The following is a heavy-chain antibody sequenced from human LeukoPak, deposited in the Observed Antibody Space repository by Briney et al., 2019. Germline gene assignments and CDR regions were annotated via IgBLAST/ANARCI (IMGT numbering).Heavy chain of an antibody. CDR2: INHSGST. CDR3: ARLLDTAMVWDY. J-gene: IGHJ4*02. CDR1: GGPFSGYY. D-gene: IGHD5-18*01. V-gene: IGHV4-34*01. Sequence: SETLSLTCAVYGGPFSGYYWSWIRQPPGKGLEWIGEINHSGSTNYNPSLKSRVTISVDTSKNQFSLKLSSVTAADTAVYYCARLLDTAMVWDYWGQGTLVTVSS.